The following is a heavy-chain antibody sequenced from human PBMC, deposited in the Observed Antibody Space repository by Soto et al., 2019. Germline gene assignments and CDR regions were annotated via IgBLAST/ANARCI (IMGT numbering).Heavy chain of an antibody. Sequence: QVQLVQSGAEVKKPGASVTVSCKASGYTFTSYYIHWVRQAPGQGLEWMGIINPSGGSTSYAQKFQGRVTMTRDTSTSTVYMEVSGLRSEDTAVYYCARDEEPSTLYYDYYYMDVWRKGTTVTVSS. CDR2: INPSGGST. CDR3: ARDEEPSTLYYDYYYMDV. J-gene: IGHJ6*03. CDR1: GYTFTSYY. V-gene: IGHV1-46*03.